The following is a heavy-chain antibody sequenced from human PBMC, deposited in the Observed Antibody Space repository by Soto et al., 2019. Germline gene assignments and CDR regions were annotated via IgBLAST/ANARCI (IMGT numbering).Heavy chain of an antibody. D-gene: IGHD5-12*01. CDR2: ISYDGSNK. CDR1: GFTFSSYG. V-gene: IGHV3-30*18. CDR3: AKGYGYTTGIDY. Sequence: QVQLVESGGGVVQPGRSLRLSCAASGFTFSSYGMHWVRQAPGKGLEWVAVISYDGSNKYYADSVKGRFTISRDKSKNTLYLQMNSLRAEDTAVYYCAKGYGYTTGIDYWGQGTLVTVSS. J-gene: IGHJ4*02.